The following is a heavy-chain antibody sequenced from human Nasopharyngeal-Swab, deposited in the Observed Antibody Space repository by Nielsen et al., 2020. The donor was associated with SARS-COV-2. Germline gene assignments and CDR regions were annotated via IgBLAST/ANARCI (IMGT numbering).Heavy chain of an antibody. J-gene: IGHJ4*02. CDR2: ISSSGGST. D-gene: IGHD1-1*01. CDR3: ARDRGLEYYDY. V-gene: IGHV3-23*01. Sequence: GESLKISCAASGFTFSSYAMSWVRQAPGKGLEWVSSISSSGGSTYYADSVKGRFTISRDNSKNTLYLQMNSLRAEDTAVYYCARDRGLEYYDYWGQGTLVTVSS. CDR1: GFTFSSYA.